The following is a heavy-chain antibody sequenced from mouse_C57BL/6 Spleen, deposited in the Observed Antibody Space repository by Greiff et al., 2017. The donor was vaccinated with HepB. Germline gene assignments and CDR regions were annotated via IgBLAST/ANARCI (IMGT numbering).Heavy chain of an antibody. Sequence: QVQLQQPGAELVKPGASVKMSCKASGYTFTSYWITWVKQRPGQGLEWIGDIYPGSGSTNYNEKFKSKATLTVDTSSSTAYMQLSSLTSEDSAVYYCARAYYSNYVSSSSFAYWGQGTLVTVSA. CDR1: GYTFTSYW. CDR2: IYPGSGST. V-gene: IGHV1-55*01. J-gene: IGHJ3*01. CDR3: ARAYYSNYVSSSSFAY. D-gene: IGHD2-5*01.